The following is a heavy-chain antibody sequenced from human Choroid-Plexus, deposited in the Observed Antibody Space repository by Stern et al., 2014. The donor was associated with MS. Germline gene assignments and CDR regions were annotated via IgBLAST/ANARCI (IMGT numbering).Heavy chain of an antibody. D-gene: IGHD2/OR15-2a*01. Sequence: VKLVESGGGVVQPGRPLRLSCVASGFTFGSCALHWVRHAPGKGLEWVSGVSYDGSNKYYADSVKGRFTISRDNSQNTLYMQMSSLRPEDTAVYYCAKDRQYLTYFFDHWGQGSLVTVSS. V-gene: IGHV3-30*18. CDR1: GFTFGSCA. CDR2: VSYDGSNK. CDR3: AKDRQYLTYFFDH. J-gene: IGHJ5*02.